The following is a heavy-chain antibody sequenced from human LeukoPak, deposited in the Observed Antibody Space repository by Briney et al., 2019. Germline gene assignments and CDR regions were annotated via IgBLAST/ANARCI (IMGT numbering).Heavy chain of an antibody. Sequence: GGSLRLSCAASGFTFSSYGMHWVRQAPGKGLEWVAFIRYDGSNKYYADSVKGRFTISRDDSKNTLYLQMNSLRAEDTAVYYCAKGTYLLLDYWGQGTLVTVSS. V-gene: IGHV3-30*02. CDR3: AKGTYLLLDY. CDR1: GFTFSSYG. J-gene: IGHJ4*02. CDR2: IRYDGSNK.